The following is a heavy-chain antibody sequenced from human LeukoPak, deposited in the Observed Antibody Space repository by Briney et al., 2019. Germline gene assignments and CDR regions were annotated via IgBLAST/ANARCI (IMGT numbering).Heavy chain of an antibody. CDR1: GGSISSGSYY. V-gene: IGHV4-61*02. Sequence: PSETLSLTCTVSGGSISSGSYYWSWNRQPAGKGLEWIGRIYTSGSTNYNPSFKSRVTISIDTSKNQFSLKLSSVTAADTAVYYCAKYSGYDRGTYYYYYMDVWGKGTTVTVSS. D-gene: IGHD5-12*01. J-gene: IGHJ6*03. CDR3: AKYSGYDRGTYYYYYMDV. CDR2: IYTSGST.